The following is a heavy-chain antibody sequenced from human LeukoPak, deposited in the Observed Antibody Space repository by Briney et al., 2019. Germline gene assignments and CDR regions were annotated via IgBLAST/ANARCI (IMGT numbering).Heavy chain of an antibody. CDR3: ARRAYYDSSGYHPTAGYFDL. V-gene: IGHV4-4*08. Sequence: SETLSLTCTVSGGSLFSYYWNWIRRSPGKGLEWIGFIYPNGITSYNPSLMSRGSISIATSRNQFSLRLTSVTAADTAMYYCARRAYYDSSGYHPTAGYFDLWGRGALVTVSS. CDR2: IYPNGIT. D-gene: IGHD3-22*01. CDR1: GGSLFSYY. J-gene: IGHJ2*01.